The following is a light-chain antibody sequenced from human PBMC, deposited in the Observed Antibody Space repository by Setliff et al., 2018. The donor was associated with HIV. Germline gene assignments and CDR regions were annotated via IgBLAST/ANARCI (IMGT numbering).Light chain of an antibody. CDR2: EVN. Sequence: QSALAQPPSASGSPGQSVTISCSGTSSDVGGYNFVSWYQQQPGKAPKLMTYEVNKRPSGVPDRFSGSKSGNTASLTIFGLQAEDEADYYCSSYTNSNSYVFGTGTKVT. CDR3: SSYTNSNSYV. J-gene: IGLJ1*01. V-gene: IGLV2-8*01. CDR1: SSDVGGYNF.